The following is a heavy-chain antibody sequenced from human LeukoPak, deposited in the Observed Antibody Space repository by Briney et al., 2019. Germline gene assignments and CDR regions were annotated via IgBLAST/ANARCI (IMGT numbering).Heavy chain of an antibody. CDR2: IYTRGST. D-gene: IGHD1-26*01. J-gene: IGHJ4*02. Sequence: SSETLSLTCTVSGVSISSFYWNWIRQPAGKGLEWIGRIYTRGSTNYNPSLKSRVTMSVDTSKNQLSLKLRSVTAADTAVYYRARVTTGSYYSDHWGQGTLVTVSS. CDR1: GVSISSFY. V-gene: IGHV4-4*07. CDR3: ARVTTGSYYSDH.